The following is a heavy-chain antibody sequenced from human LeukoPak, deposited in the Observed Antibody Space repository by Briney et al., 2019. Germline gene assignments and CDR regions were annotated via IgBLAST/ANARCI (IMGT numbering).Heavy chain of an antibody. CDR3: AKDFRYDFWSGYFDY. V-gene: IGHV3-23*01. J-gene: IGHJ4*02. CDR1: GFTFSDYY. CDR2: ISGSGGST. Sequence: GGSLRLSCAASGFTFSDYYMSWIRQAPGKGLEWVSAISGSGGSTYYADSVKGRFTISRDNSKNTLYLQMNSLRAEDTAVYYCAKDFRYDFWSGYFDYWGQGTLVTVSS. D-gene: IGHD3-3*01.